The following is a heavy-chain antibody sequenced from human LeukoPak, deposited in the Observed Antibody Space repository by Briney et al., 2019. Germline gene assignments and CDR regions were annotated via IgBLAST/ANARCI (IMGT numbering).Heavy chain of an antibody. D-gene: IGHD7-27*01. Sequence: SETLSLTCAVYGGSFSGYYWSWIRQPPGKGLEWIGEINHSGSTNYNPSLKSRVTISVDTSKNQFSLKLSSMTAADTAVYYCARGGWGSYVYWGQGTLVTVSS. CDR2: INHSGST. CDR3: ARGGWGSYVY. CDR1: GGSFSGYY. J-gene: IGHJ4*02. V-gene: IGHV4-34*01.